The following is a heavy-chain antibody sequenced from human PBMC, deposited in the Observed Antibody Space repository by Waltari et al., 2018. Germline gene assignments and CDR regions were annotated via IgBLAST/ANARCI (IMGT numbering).Heavy chain of an antibody. CDR2: ISASGHAT. J-gene: IGHJ4*02. V-gene: IGHV3-23*01. D-gene: IGHD1-7*01. Sequence: EVQLLESGGGLVQPGGFLRLSCAASGFTFSNYAMTWVRQAPGKGLEWVSLISASGHATYYADSFKGRFTSSRDNSKNTLYLQMNSLRAEDTAVYYCAVVLIGNYNSFFDDWGQGTLVTVSS. CDR3: AVVLIGNYNSFFDD. CDR1: GFTFSNYA.